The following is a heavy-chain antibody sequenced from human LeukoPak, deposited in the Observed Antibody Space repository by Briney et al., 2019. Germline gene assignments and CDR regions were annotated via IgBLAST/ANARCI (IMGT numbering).Heavy chain of an antibody. J-gene: IGHJ5*02. CDR3: ARHVSGSGVDWFDP. CDR2: IYYSGST. CDR1: GGSISSYY. D-gene: IGHD3-10*01. Sequence: PSETLSLTCTVSGGSISSYYWSWIRQPPGKGLEWIGYIYYSGSTNYNPSLKSRVTISVDTSKNQFSLKLSSVTAADTAVYYCARHVSGSGVDWFDPWGQGTLVTVSS. V-gene: IGHV4-59*08.